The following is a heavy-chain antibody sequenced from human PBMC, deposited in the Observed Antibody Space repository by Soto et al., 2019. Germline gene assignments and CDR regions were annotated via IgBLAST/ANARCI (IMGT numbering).Heavy chain of an antibody. CDR3: AASFIAAAGNDAFDI. D-gene: IGHD6-13*01. J-gene: IGHJ3*02. CDR1: GFTFTSSA. CDR2: VVVGSGNT. V-gene: IGHV1-58*02. Sequence: SVKVSCKASGFTFTSSAMQWVRQARGQRLEWIGWVVVGSGNTNYAQKFQERVTITRDMSTSTAYMELSSLRSEDTAVYYCAASFIAAAGNDAFDIWGQGTMVTVSS.